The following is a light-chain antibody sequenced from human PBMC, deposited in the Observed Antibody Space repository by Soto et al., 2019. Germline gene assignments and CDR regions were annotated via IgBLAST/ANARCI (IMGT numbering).Light chain of an antibody. CDR2: RAS. CDR1: QSLSGN. Sequence: EIVMTQAPATLAGSPGETVTLSCRASQSLSGNLAWYQQKPGQAPRLLIFRASTRATGVPARFSGRGSGTEFTPTISGLQSEDFAVYYCQQYSQWPPWTFGPGTKVDIK. V-gene: IGKV3-15*01. CDR3: QQYSQWPPWT. J-gene: IGKJ1*01.